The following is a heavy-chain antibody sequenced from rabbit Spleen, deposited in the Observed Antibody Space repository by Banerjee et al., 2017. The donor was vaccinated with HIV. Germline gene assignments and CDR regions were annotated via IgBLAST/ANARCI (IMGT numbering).Heavy chain of an antibody. V-gene: IGHV1S45*01. J-gene: IGHJ4*01. Sequence: QEQLVESGGDLVKPGASLTLTCTASGVSFNSGYDMCWVRQAPGKGLEWIACIYAGNSGSTYSATWAKGRFTISKTSSTTVTLQMTSLTAADTATYFCARDLDGVIGWNFGWWGQGTLVTVS. CDR2: IYAGNSGST. CDR1: GVSFNSGYD. CDR3: ARDLDGVIGWNFGW. D-gene: IGHD4-1*01.